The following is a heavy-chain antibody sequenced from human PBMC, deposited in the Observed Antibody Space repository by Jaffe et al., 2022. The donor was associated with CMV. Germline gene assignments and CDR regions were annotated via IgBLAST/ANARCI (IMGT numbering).Heavy chain of an antibody. V-gene: IGHV3-74*03. D-gene: IGHD3-16*01. Sequence: EVQLVESGGGLVQPGGSLRLSCAASGFTSSNHFMHWVRQAPGKGLEWVSRINPDGSHTTYADSVKGRFTISRDSAKNTLYLQMNSLRAEDTAVYYCARVGRGTYYFYYGIDVWGQGTTVTVSS. J-gene: IGHJ6*02. CDR2: INPDGSHT. CDR1: GFTSSNHF. CDR3: ARVGRGTYYFYYGIDV.